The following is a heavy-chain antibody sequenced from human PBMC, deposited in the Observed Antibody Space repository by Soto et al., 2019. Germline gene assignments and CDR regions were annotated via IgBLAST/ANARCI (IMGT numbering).Heavy chain of an antibody. CDR1: RYSSTTYA. Sequence: SVKVACRASRYSSTTYALQCGRQAPGQKLDGMGWINAGNGDTNYSEELWGRVTITRDTPANNAYMELSSLRSEETPLYYCARDPGTGAALRAYHSDYWGQGTLVNVSS. J-gene: IGHJ4*02. CDR3: ARDPGTGAALRAYHSDY. CDR2: INAGNGDT. D-gene: IGHD1-1*01. V-gene: IGHV1-3*01.